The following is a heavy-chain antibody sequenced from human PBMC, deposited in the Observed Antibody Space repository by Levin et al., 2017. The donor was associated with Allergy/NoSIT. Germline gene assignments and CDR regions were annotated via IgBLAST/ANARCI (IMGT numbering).Heavy chain of an antibody. Sequence: PSETLSLTCTVSGGSINNYYWSWIRQSAGKGLEIIGRIHSSGSTNYNPSLKSRLTMSVDTSKHQVSLILRSVTATDTAVYYCARSVAEAARFDYWGQGTLVTVSS. CDR1: GGSINNYY. V-gene: IGHV4-4*07. D-gene: IGHD6-19*01. CDR2: IHSSGST. CDR3: ARSVAEAARFDY. J-gene: IGHJ4*02.